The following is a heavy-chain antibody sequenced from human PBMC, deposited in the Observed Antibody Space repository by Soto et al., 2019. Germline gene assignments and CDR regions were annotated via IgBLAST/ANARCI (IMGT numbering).Heavy chain of an antibody. J-gene: IGHJ6*02. D-gene: IGHD6-6*01. CDR2: ISRSGSTI. Sequence: PGGSLRLSCAASGFTFGTYEMNWVRQAPGKGLEWVLYISRSGSTIYYADSVKGRFTISRDNAKNSLYLQLNSLRAEDTAVYYCARDPSLSSSSYLSYYYGMDVWGQGTTVTVSS. CDR1: GFTFGTYE. CDR3: ARDPSLSSSSYLSYYYGMDV. V-gene: IGHV3-48*03.